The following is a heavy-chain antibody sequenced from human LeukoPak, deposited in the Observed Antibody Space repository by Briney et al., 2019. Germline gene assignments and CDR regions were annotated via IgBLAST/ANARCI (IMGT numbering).Heavy chain of an antibody. Sequence: SETLSLTCTVSGGSISSYYWSWIRQPGGKGLEWIGRIYTSGSTNYNPSLKSRVTISVDKSKNQFSLKLSSVTAADTAVYYCARDLAYCGGDCPFNWFDPWGQGTLVTVSS. J-gene: IGHJ5*02. D-gene: IGHD2-21*02. V-gene: IGHV4-4*07. CDR1: GGSISSYY. CDR2: IYTSGST. CDR3: ARDLAYCGGDCPFNWFDP.